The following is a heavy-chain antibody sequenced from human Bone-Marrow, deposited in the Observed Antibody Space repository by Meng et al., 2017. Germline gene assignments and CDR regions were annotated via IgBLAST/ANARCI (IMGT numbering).Heavy chain of an antibody. D-gene: IGHD6-13*01. CDR3: ARDEDISAAGKLFGDY. V-gene: IGHV1-2*06. Sequence: GQLVQSGPEVKKPGASVKLSCKPSGFTFAAYWRHRLRQAPGQGLEWMGRIDPNNDHTQYAQNFQGRVTMTSDTSISTVYMELNGLRSDDTAVYYCARDEDISAAGKLFGDYWGQGTLVTVSS. J-gene: IGHJ4*02. CDR2: IDPNNDHT. CDR1: GFTFAAYW.